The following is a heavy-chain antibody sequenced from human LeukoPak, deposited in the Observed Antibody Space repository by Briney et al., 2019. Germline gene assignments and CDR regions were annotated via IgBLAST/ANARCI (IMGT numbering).Heavy chain of an antibody. J-gene: IGHJ4*02. CDR3: GSDHRGVGFIEH. CDR1: GFIFRNYA. D-gene: IGHD3-10*01. Sequence: PGGSLRLSCAASGFIFRNYAIYWVRQAPGKGLEWVAIISHDGNIKHYADSLKGRATISRDNPKNMAYPQMNSLKTEDTALYYCGSDHRGVGFIEHWGQGTLVSVSS. CDR2: ISHDGNIK. V-gene: IGHV3-30-3*01.